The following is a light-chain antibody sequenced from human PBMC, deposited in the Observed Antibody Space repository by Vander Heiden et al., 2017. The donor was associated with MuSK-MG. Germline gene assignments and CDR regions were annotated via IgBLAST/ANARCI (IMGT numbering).Light chain of an antibody. Sequence: DIQMTQSPSSLSASVGDRVTITCRTSQTINGYLNWYQQRPGKAPKLLIYDVSSLQSGVPSRFSGSGSGTDFTLTISRLQPENFATYYWQQSYSALTFGHGTKVDF. J-gene: IGKJ3*01. CDR3: QQSYSALT. V-gene: IGKV1-39*01. CDR2: DVS. CDR1: QTINGY.